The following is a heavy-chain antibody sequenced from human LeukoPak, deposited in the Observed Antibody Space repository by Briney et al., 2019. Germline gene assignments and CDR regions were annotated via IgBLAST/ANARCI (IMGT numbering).Heavy chain of an antibody. Sequence: GGSLRLSCAASGFTFSSYSMNWVRQAPGKGLEWVSSISSSSSYIYYADSVKGRFTISRDNAKNSLYLQMNSLRAEDTAVYYCARSSSSSEYHFDSWGQGTLVTVSS. CDR1: GFTFSSYS. CDR3: ARSSSSSEYHFDS. CDR2: ISSSSSYI. J-gene: IGHJ4*02. V-gene: IGHV3-21*01. D-gene: IGHD6-6*01.